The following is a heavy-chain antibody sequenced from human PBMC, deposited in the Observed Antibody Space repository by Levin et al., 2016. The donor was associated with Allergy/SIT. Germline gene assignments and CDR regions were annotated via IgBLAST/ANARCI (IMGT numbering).Heavy chain of an antibody. Sequence: GGSLRLSCAASGFTFSTYAINWVRQAPGKGLEWVSGISGSGGSTYYVDSVKGRFTISRDNSKSMVYLQMNSLRPEDTAVYYCAKDLIGVFYYHYGMDVWGQGTTVTVSS. CDR2: ISGSGGST. V-gene: IGHV3-23*01. CDR3: AKDLIGVFYYHYGMDV. D-gene: IGHD3-10*01. CDR1: GFTFSTYA. J-gene: IGHJ6*02.